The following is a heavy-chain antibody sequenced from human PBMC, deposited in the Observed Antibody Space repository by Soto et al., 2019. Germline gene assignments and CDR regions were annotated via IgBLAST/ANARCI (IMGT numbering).Heavy chain of an antibody. Sequence: PSETMSVTCTVSGASISSSGYYWGWISQPPGKGLEWIGSIYYSGSTYYNPSLKSRVTISVDTSKNQFSLKLSSVTAADTAVYYCARRGYSGYDTFDYWGQGTLVTVSS. V-gene: IGHV4-39*01. CDR3: ARRGYSGYDTFDY. CDR1: GASISSSGYY. D-gene: IGHD5-12*01. J-gene: IGHJ4*02. CDR2: IYYSGST.